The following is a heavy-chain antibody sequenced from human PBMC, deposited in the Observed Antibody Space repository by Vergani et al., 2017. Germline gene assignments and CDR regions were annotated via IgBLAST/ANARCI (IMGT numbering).Heavy chain of an antibody. D-gene: IGHD3-22*01. Sequence: EVQLVESGGGLVQPGGSLRLSCAASGFRFSNYWMHWLRQAPGKGLEWVANLKQDGTEKHSVDSVKGRFTIFRDNTQNSLYLQMNSLRAEDTAVYYCARLGGFCDSSSCYSNVDYWGQGTLVTVSS. CDR2: LKQDGTEK. CDR3: ARLGGFCDSSSCYSNVDY. J-gene: IGHJ4*02. V-gene: IGHV3-7*01. CDR1: GFRFSNYW.